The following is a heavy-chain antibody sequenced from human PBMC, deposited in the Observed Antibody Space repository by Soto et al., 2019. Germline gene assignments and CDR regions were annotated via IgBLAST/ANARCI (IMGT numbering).Heavy chain of an antibody. CDR3: AKDLQSYGDYDYYCYGMDV. V-gene: IGHV3-30*18. J-gene: IGHJ6*02. D-gene: IGHD4-17*01. Sequence: QVQLVDSGGGEVQPGRSLTISCAASGFTFSTYGMHWVRQTPGKGLEWVAVISYDGTNKFYSDSVKGRFTISRDNFKNTLTLQMNGLRADDTAVYSCAKDLQSYGDYDYYCYGMDVWGLGTRVTVSS. CDR2: ISYDGTNK. CDR1: GFTFSTYG.